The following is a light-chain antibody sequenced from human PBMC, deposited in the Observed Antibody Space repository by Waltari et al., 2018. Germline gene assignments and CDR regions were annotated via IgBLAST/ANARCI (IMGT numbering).Light chain of an antibody. J-gene: IGKJ1*01. Sequence: DVQMTQSPSSVSASVGARLTITCRASQGISSALAWYQQKPGKAPKLLIYAASALQTGVPSRFSGSGSGTDFTLTISSLQPEDFATYYCQQGDTVPPTFGQGTKVEIK. CDR1: QGISSA. CDR3: QQGDTVPPT. V-gene: IGKV1-12*01. CDR2: AAS.